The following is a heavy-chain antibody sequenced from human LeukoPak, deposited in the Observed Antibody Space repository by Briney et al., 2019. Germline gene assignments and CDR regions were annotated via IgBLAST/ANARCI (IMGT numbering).Heavy chain of an antibody. V-gene: IGHV3-30*18. Sequence: PGRSLRLSCAASGFTFSTYGMHWVRQAPGKGLEWVAVTSFDGSNQYYADSVKGRFTISRDNFKSTLFLQMNSLTAEDTAVYYCAKGIRAFSWLPSFDWWGQGIQVTVSS. D-gene: IGHD1-26*01. J-gene: IGHJ4*02. CDR1: GFTFSTYG. CDR2: TSFDGSNQ. CDR3: AKGIRAFSWLPSFDW.